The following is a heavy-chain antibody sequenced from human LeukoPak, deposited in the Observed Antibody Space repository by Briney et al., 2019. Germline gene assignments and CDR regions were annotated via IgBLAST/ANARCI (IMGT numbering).Heavy chain of an antibody. CDR2: ITSSSTYT. J-gene: IGHJ4*02. D-gene: IGHD6-6*01. Sequence: GGSLRLSCAASGFSFSSYNMNWVRQTPGKGLEWVSSITSSSTYTFYADSVKGRFTISRDNAKNSLYLQLNSLRAEDTALYYCARGEWSSSPFDYWGQGTLITVSS. CDR3: ARGEWSSSPFDY. V-gene: IGHV3-21*01. CDR1: GFSFSSYN.